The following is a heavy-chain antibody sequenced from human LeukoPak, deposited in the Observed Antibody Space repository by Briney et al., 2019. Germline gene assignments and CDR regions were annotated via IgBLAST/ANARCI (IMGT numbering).Heavy chain of an antibody. CDR2: IYYSGST. CDR3: ARAHPTPYGDYGNWFDP. J-gene: IGHJ5*02. CDR1: GGSISSYY. Sequence: SETLSLTCTVSGGSISSYYWSWIRRPPGKGLEWIGYIYYSGSTNYNPSLKSRVTISVDTSKNQFSLKLSSVTAADTAVYYCARAHPTPYGDYGNWFDPWGQGTLVTVSS. V-gene: IGHV4-59*01. D-gene: IGHD4-17*01.